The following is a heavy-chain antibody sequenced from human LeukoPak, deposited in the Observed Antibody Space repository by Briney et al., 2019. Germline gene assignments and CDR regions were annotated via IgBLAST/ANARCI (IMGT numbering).Heavy chain of an antibody. V-gene: IGHV5-51*01. D-gene: IGHD3-22*01. CDR1: GYSFTSYW. J-gene: IGHJ4*02. CDR2: IYPGDSDT. Sequence: GESLKISCKGSGYSFTSYWIGWLRQMPGKGLEWMGIIYPGDSDTRYSPSFQGQVTISADKSISTAYLQWSSLKASDTAMYYCARHGLYGRPQDYYDSSGLKPFDYWGQGTLVTVSS. CDR3: ARHGLYGRPQDYYDSSGLKPFDY.